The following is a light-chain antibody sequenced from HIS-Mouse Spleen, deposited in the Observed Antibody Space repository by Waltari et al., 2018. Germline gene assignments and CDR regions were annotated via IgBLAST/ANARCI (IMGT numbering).Light chain of an antibody. Sequence: AIRMTQSPSSLSASTGDRGTIPCRASQGISSYLAWYQQKPGKAPKLLIYAASTLQSGVPSRFSGSGSGTDFTLTISCLQSEDFATYYCQQYYSYPTFGGGTKVEIK. CDR3: QQYYSYPT. J-gene: IGKJ4*01. V-gene: IGKV1-8*01. CDR2: AAS. CDR1: QGISSY.